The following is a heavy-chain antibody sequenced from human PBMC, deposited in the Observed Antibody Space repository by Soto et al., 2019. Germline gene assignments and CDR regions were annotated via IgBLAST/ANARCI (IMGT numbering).Heavy chain of an antibody. CDR2: IRGSGSTT. CDR3: EREVRQSAY. CDR1: GFTFSSYA. J-gene: IGHJ4*02. Sequence: EVQLLESGGGLVQPGGSLRLSCAASGFTFSSYAMSWVRQTPGKGLEWVSAIRGSGSTTYYADSVKGRFTISRDNSKNTVYLQMNSLRAEDTALYYCEREVRQSAYWGQGTLVTVSS. V-gene: IGHV3-23*01. D-gene: IGHD3-22*01.